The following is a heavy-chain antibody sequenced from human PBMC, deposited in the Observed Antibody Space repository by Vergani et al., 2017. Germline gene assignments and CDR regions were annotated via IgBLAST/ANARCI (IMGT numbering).Heavy chain of an antibody. CDR3: ATSDIVVVPAAPSGDYYYYGMDV. D-gene: IGHD2-2*01. CDR2: FDPEDGET. Sequence: QVQLVQSGAEVKKPGASVKVSCKVSGYTLTELSMHWVRQAPGKGLEWMGGFDPEDGETIYAQTFQGRVTMTEDTSTDTAYMELSSLRSEDTAVYYCATSDIVVVPAAPSGDYYYYGMDVWGQGTTVTVSS. J-gene: IGHJ6*02. V-gene: IGHV1-24*01. CDR1: GYTLTELS.